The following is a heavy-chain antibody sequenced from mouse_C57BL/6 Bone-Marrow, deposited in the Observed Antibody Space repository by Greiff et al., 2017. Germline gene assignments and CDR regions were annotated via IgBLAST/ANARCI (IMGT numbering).Heavy chain of an antibody. Sequence: QVQLQQSGAELVKPGASVKMSCKASGYTFTSYWITWVKQRPGQGLEWIGDIYPGSGSTNYNAKFKGKATLTVDKSYSTAYMQLSSLTSEDSAVYYMARGSCSSPAWFAYWGQGTLVTVSA. D-gene: IGHD1-1*01. J-gene: IGHJ3*01. CDR3: ARGSCSSPAWFAY. CDR1: GYTFTSYW. V-gene: IGHV1-55*01. CDR2: IYPGSGST.